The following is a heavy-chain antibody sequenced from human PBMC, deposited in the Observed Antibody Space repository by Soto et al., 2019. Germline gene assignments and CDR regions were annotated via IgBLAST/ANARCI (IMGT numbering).Heavy chain of an antibody. J-gene: IGHJ3*02. CDR3: ARLQYTGVTALDI. CDR2: IYHTVNT. D-gene: IGHD2-2*02. Sequence: SETLSLTCSVSGVSIGSHFWSLIRQAPGKGPELVGYIYHTVNTNYNPALKSRVTISMDTSKNHLSLQLSSVTAADTAVYYCARLQYTGVTALDIWGQGKMVTVSS. CDR1: GVSIGSHF. V-gene: IGHV4-59*11.